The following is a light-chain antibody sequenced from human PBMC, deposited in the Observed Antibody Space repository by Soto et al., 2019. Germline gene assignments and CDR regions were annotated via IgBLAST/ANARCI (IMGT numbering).Light chain of an antibody. V-gene: IGKV1-8*01. J-gene: IGKJ2*01. CDR3: QHYYSYPYT. CDR2: AAS. CDR1: HVVSNY. Sequence: AIRMTQSPSSLSASIGDRVTITCRASHVVSNYLAWYQQKPGKAPKALIYAASFLQSGVPSRFSGSGSGTDFSLTISFLQSEDFATYYCQHYYSYPYTFGQGTTLQ.